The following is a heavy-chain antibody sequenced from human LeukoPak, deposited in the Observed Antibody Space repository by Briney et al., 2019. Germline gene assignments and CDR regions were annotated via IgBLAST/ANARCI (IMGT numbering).Heavy chain of an antibody. V-gene: IGHV4-38-2*02. D-gene: IGHD4-23*01. J-gene: IGHJ4*02. Sequence: SETLSLTCTVSGYSISSGYYWGWIRQPPGKGLEWIGSIYHSGSTYYNPSLKSRVTKSVDTSKNQFSLKLSSVTAADTAMYYCASTTTVVTPAFDYWGQGTLVTVSS. CDR3: ASTTTVVTPAFDY. CDR1: GYSISSGYY. CDR2: IYHSGST.